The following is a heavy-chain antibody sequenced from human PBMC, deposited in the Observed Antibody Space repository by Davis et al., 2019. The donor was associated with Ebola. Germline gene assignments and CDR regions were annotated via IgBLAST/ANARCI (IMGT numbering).Heavy chain of an antibody. CDR2: ISYDGSNK. J-gene: IGHJ3*02. Sequence: GESLKISCAASGFTFSSYAMHWVRQAPGKGLEWVAVISYDGSNKYYADSVKGRFTISRDNSKNTLYLQMNSLRAEDTAVYYCARSLFGNKADAFDIWGQGTMVTVSS. CDR3: ARSLFGNKADAFDI. V-gene: IGHV3-30-3*01. D-gene: IGHD4-23*01. CDR1: GFTFSSYA.